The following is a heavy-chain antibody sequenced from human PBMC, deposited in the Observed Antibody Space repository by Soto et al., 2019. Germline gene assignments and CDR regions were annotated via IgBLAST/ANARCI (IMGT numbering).Heavy chain of an antibody. Sequence: GGSLRLSCAASGFTFSSYGMHWVRQAPGKGLEWVAVIWYDGSNKYYADSVKGRFTISRDNSKNTLYLQMNSLRAEDTAVYYCASDLNFLVGYRPWTYSFYVMDVWGQGTTVTVSS. CDR3: ASDLNFLVGYRPWTYSFYVMDV. V-gene: IGHV3-33*01. CDR2: IWYDGSNK. CDR1: GFTFSSYG. D-gene: IGHD3-3*01. J-gene: IGHJ6*02.